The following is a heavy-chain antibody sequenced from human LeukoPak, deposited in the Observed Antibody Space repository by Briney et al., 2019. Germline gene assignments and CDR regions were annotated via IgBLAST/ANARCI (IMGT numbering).Heavy chain of an antibody. CDR2: IKQDGSEK. Sequence: GGSLRLSCAASGFTFSSYWMSWVRQAPGKGLEWVANIKQDGSEKYYVDSVKGRFTISRDNAKNSLYLQMNSLRAGDTAVYYLAXXXXXARDYWGQGTLVTVSS. D-gene: IGHD6-6*01. CDR3: AXXXXXARDY. V-gene: IGHV3-7*03. CDR1: GFTFSSYW. J-gene: IGHJ4*02.